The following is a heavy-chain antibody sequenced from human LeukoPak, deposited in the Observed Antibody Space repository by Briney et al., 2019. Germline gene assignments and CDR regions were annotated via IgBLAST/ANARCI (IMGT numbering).Heavy chain of an antibody. J-gene: IGHJ3*02. CDR2: IYNSANT. CDR1: GGSISSSSYC. Sequence: NPSETLSLTCSVSGGSISSSSYCWDWIRQPPGKGLEWIGNIYNSANTHYNPSLKTRITMSVDTSKNQFSLKLNSVTAADTGIYYCARHSRSGYIGYENAFDIWGQGTMVTVSS. V-gene: IGHV4-39*01. D-gene: IGHD5-12*01. CDR3: ARHSRSGYIGYENAFDI.